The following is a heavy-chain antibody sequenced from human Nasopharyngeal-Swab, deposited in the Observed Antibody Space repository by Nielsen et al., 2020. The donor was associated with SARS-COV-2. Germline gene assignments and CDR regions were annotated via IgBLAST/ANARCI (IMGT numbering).Heavy chain of an antibody. D-gene: IGHD3-10*01. CDR3: ASSRVRGKMVYYHYGMDV. V-gene: IGHV1-69*06. CDR1: GGTFSSYA. Sequence: VKVSCKASGGTFSSYAISWVRQAPGQGLEWMGGIIPIFGTANYAQKFQGRVTITADKSTSTAYMELSSLRSEDTAVYYCASSRVRGKMVYYHYGMDVWGQGTTVTVSS. CDR2: IIPIFGTA. J-gene: IGHJ6*02.